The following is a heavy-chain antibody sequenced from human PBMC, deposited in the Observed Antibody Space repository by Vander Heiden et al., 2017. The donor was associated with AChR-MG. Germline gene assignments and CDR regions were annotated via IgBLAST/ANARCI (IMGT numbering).Heavy chain of an antibody. V-gene: IGHV3-23*01. CDR1: GLPFSSYP. D-gene: IGHD2-2*01. CDR2: IRGSAGTI. J-gene: IGHJ4*02. Sequence: EVPLLESGGGLVQAGGPPGLPWAALGLPFSSYPMTWVRQAPGQGPASVPAIRGSAGTIHYAGTVKGRFTISRDNSETTLCLQMNSLRADDTALYFCVSEEVVSGIGYYFAYWGQGILVTVSS. CDR3: VSEEVVSGIGYYFAY.